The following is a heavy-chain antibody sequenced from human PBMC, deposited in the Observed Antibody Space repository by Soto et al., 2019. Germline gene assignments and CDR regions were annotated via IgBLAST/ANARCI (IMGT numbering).Heavy chain of an antibody. V-gene: IGHV3-66*01. J-gene: IGHJ3*01. D-gene: IGHD2-15*01. CDR2: FFTDFTT. CDR1: GGSVGDTH. Sequence: PGLSLRLSCAASGGSVGDTHVSLVRQASGKGLEWVSVFFTDFTTKYADSVKDRFSISRDNSKNTLCLQMNSLRAEDTAIYYCARSVVQGGVGVFDVWGQGTKLTVSS. CDR3: ARSVVQGGVGVFDV.